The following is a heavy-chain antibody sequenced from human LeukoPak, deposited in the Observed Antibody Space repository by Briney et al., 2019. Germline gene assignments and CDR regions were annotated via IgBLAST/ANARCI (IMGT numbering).Heavy chain of an antibody. J-gene: IGHJ4*02. CDR3: AKGYSSSWYFPTLDH. Sequence: PGRSLRLSCAASGFTFDDYAMHWVRQAPGKGLEWVSGISWNSGSIGYADSVKGRFTISRDNAKNSLYLQMNSLRAEDMAFYYCAKGYSSSWYFPTLDHWGQGTLVTVSS. V-gene: IGHV3-9*03. CDR1: GFTFDDYA. CDR2: ISWNSGSI. D-gene: IGHD6-13*01.